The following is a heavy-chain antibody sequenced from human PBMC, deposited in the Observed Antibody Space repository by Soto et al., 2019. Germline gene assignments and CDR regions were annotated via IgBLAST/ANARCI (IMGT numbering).Heavy chain of an antibody. V-gene: IGHV3-23*01. D-gene: IGHD1-1*01. CDR3: VQDWKGDGCPCMDV. CDR1: GFTFSSFA. CDR2: ISSSGETT. J-gene: IGHJ6*02. Sequence: EVQLLESGGGLVQPGGSLRLSCAASGFTFSSFAMTWVRQAPGEGLEWVSSISSSGETTYYSDSVKGRFTISSDISKNMVYLQLTSLRAEDTAVYFCVQDWKGDGCPCMDVWGQGTKVTVSS.